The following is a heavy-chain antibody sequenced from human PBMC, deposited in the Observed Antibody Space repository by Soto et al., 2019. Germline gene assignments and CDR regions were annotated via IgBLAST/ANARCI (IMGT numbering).Heavy chain of an antibody. Sequence: EVQLVESGGGLVKPGGTLRLSCAASGCTFSRYSMNWLRQARGKGMEWVSSISSSSSYIYYADSVKGRFTISRDNAKNSLYLQMNSLRAEDTAVYYCARDQPGYSYGYGLGYWGQGTLVTVSS. V-gene: IGHV3-21*01. CDR2: ISSSSSYI. CDR3: ARDQPGYSYGYGLGY. D-gene: IGHD5-18*01. J-gene: IGHJ4*02. CDR1: GCTFSRYS.